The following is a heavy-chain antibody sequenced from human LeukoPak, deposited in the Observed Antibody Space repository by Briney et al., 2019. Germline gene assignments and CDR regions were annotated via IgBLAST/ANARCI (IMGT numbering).Heavy chain of an antibody. Sequence: GGSLRLSCAASEFTFSSYSMNWVRQAPGKGLEWVANIKQDGSEKYYVDSVKGRFTISRDNAKNSLYLQMNSLRAEDTAVYYCAREDGSSWQNYYYYYGMDVWGQGTTVTVSS. CDR2: IKQDGSEK. D-gene: IGHD6-13*01. CDR1: EFTFSSYS. J-gene: IGHJ6*02. CDR3: AREDGSSWQNYYYYYGMDV. V-gene: IGHV3-7*01.